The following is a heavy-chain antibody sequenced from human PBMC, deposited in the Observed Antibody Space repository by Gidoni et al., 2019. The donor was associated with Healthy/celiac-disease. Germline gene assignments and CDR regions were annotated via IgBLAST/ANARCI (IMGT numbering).Heavy chain of an antibody. CDR2: IYSGGST. D-gene: IGHD2-2*01. J-gene: IGHJ4*02. CDR1: GFTVSSNY. CDR3: ARGGSVVPAPTDY. V-gene: IGHV3-53*04. Sequence: EVQLVESGGGLVQPGGSLRLSCAASGFTVSSNYMSWVRRAPGKGLEWVSVIYSGGSTYYADSVKGRFTISRHNSKNTLYLQMNSLRAEDTAVYYCARGGSVVPAPTDYWGQGTLVTVSS.